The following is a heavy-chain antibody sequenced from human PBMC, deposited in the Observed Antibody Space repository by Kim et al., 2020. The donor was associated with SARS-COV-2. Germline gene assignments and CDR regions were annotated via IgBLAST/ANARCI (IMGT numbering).Heavy chain of an antibody. D-gene: IGHD3-22*01. Sequence: GGSLRLSCAASGFTFSSYSMNWVRQAPGKGLEWVSSISSSSSYIYYADSVKGRFTISRDNAKNSLYLQMNSLRAEDTAVYYCARDLSYYDSSGEIDYWGQGTLVTVSS. CDR1: GFTFSSYS. V-gene: IGHV3-21*01. CDR3: ARDLSYYDSSGEIDY. CDR2: ISSSSSYI. J-gene: IGHJ4*02.